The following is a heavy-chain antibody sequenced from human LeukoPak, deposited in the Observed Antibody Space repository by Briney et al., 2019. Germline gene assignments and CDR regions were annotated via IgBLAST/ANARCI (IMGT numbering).Heavy chain of an antibody. D-gene: IGHD5-12*01. V-gene: IGHV3-23*01. CDR1: GITFSTYA. CDR2: ISGSDGST. CDR3: AKEDSGYDSFDY. J-gene: IGHJ4*02. Sequence: GGSLRLSCAASGITFSTYAMSWVRQAPGKGLEWVSGISGSDGSTHYADSVKGRSTISRDNSKNTLFLQMNSLRAEDTAVYYCAKEDSGYDSFDYWGQGTLVTVSP.